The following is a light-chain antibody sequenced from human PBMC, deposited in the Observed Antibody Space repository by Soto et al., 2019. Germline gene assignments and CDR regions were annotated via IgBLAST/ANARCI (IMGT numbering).Light chain of an antibody. V-gene: IGLV2-23*02. J-gene: IGLJ1*01. CDR2: EVS. Sequence: QSALTQPASVSGSPGQSFTISCTGTSSDVGSYNFVSWYQQHPGKAPKLMIYEVSKRPSGVSNGFSGSKSGNTASLTISGLQAEDEADYYCCSYAGSYTYVFGTGT. CDR1: SSDVGSYNF. CDR3: CSYAGSYTYV.